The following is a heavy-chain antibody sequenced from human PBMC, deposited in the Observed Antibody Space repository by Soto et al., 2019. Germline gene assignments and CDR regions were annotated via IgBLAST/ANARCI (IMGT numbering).Heavy chain of an antibody. CDR3: VRDSITVTSFKISPLDS. CDR2: INPNSGGT. D-gene: IGHD4-4*01. Sequence: ASVKVSCKASGYTFTDHYIHWVRQAPGHGLEWMGYINPNSGGTNFAQKFQGRVTMTRDTSISTAYMELSRLTSDDTAVFYCVRDSITVTSFKISPLDSWGQGTLVTVSS. J-gene: IGHJ4*02. CDR1: GYTFTDHY. V-gene: IGHV1-2*02.